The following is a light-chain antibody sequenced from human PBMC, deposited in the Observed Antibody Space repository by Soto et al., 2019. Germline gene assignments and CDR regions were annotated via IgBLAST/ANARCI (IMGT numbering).Light chain of an antibody. Sequence: ALTHPASVSASPGQSITISCPGNSTDVRGDNNLSSYQQQPGKALKLIINKVRYMSSAVSYRFSGSQSCNNASLTISGLQAEDEADYDDDSYTISRAYVFGIGTKVTVL. CDR3: DSYTISRAYV. V-gene: IGLV2-14*01. J-gene: IGLJ1*01. CDR2: KVR. CDR1: STDVRGDNN.